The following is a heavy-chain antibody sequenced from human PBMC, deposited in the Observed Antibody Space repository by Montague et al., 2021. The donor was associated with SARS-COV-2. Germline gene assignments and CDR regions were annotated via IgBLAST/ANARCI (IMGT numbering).Heavy chain of an antibody. D-gene: IGHD3-9*01. CDR3: AHLIRYYDIFTGIPFDD. V-gene: IGHV2-5*01. CDR2: IYSNGDK. Sequence: PPLVKPTQTLTLTCTFSGFSLSIPNVGVAWIRQPPGKALEWLAVIYSNGDKRYSPSLQRRLTITKDTSRNQVVVSLTNVDPLDTATYYCAHLIRYYDIFTGIPFDDWGQGTQVTVSS. J-gene: IGHJ4*02. CDR1: GFSLSIPNVG.